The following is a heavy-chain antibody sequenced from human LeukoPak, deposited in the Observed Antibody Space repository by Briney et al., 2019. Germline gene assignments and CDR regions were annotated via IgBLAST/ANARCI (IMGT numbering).Heavy chain of an antibody. D-gene: IGHD3-3*01. Sequence: SETLSLTCTVSGGSISSGGYYWSWIRQHPGKGLEWIGYIYYSGSTYYNPSLKSRVTISVDTSKNQFSLKLSSVTAADTAVYYCARGSDFWSGYSLTGGYFDYWGQGTLVTVSS. CDR1: GGSISSGGYY. CDR3: ARGSDFWSGYSLTGGYFDY. CDR2: IYYSGST. J-gene: IGHJ4*02. V-gene: IGHV4-31*03.